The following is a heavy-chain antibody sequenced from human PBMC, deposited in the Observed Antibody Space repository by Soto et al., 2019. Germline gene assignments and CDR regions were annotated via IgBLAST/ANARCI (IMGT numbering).Heavy chain of an antibody. J-gene: IGHJ4*02. CDR3: ARREYYDSSGYQRGFDY. Sequence: PSETLSLTCTVSGGSISSSSYYWGWLRQPPGKGLEWIGSIYYSGSTYYNPSLKSRVTISVDTSKNQFSLKLSSVTAADTAVYYRARREYYDSSGYQRGFDYWGQGTPVTVSS. V-gene: IGHV4-39*01. CDR1: GGSISSSSYY. CDR2: IYYSGST. D-gene: IGHD3-22*01.